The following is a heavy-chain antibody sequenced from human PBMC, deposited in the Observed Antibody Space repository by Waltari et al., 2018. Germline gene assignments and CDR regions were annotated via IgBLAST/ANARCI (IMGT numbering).Heavy chain of an antibody. CDR1: GFTFSSYW. J-gene: IGHJ3*02. V-gene: IGHV3-7*01. CDR3: ARDRGYWGDAFDI. CDR2: IKHDRSEK. Sequence: EVQLVESGGGLVQPGGSLRLSCAASGFTFSSYWMSWVRQAPGKGLEWVDNIKHDRSEKYYVDSVKGRFTISRNNAKNSLYLQMNSLRAEDTDVYYCARDRGYWGDAFDIWGQGTMVTVSS. D-gene: IGHD7-27*01.